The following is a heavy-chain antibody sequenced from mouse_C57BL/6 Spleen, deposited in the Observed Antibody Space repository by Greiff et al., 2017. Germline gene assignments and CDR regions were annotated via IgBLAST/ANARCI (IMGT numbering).Heavy chain of an antibody. V-gene: IGHV5-4*03. CDR2: ISAGGSYT. Sequence: EVKLVESGGGLVKPGGSLKLSCAASGFTFSSYAMSWVRQTPEKRLEWVATISAGGSYTYYPDNVKGRFTITRDNAKNNLYLQMSHLKSEDTAMDSCACEDYYGSSPWFAYWGQGTLVTVSA. CDR3: ACEDYYGSSPWFAY. J-gene: IGHJ3*01. D-gene: IGHD1-1*01. CDR1: GFTFSSYA.